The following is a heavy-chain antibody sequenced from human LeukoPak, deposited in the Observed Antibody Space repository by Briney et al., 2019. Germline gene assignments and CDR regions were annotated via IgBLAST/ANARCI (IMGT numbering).Heavy chain of an antibody. D-gene: IGHD3-22*01. Sequence: GESLKISCKGSGYSFTSYWIGWVRQMPGKGLEWMGIIYPGDSDTRCSPSFQGQVTISADQSISTAYLQWSSLKASDTAMYYCARQYYDSSGYIPYFDYWGQGTLVTVSS. CDR2: IYPGDSDT. CDR3: ARQYYDSSGYIPYFDY. V-gene: IGHV5-51*01. J-gene: IGHJ4*02. CDR1: GYSFTSYW.